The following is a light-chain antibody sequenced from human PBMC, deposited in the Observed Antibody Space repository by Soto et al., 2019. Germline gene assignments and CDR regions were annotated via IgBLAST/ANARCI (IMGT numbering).Light chain of an antibody. CDR2: GAS. CDR3: QQYNSWPRT. J-gene: IGKJ1*01. CDR1: QSVCSN. Sequence: EIGMTQSLATLSVSPGERATLACRASQSVCSNLAWYQQKPGQAPRLLIYGASSRASRIPVRFSGSGSGTEFTLTIRSLQSEDFAVYYCQQYNSWPRTFGQGTKVEIK. V-gene: IGKV3-15*01.